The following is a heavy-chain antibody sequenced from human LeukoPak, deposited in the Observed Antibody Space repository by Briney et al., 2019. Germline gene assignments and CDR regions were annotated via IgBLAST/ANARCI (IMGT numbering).Heavy chain of an antibody. CDR3: ARDRTYCSGGSCYPSYYYGMDV. Sequence: ASVKVSCKASGCTFSSYAISWVRQAPGQGLEWMGRIIPIFGIANYAQKFQGRVTITADKSTSTAYMELSSLRSEDTAVYYCARDRTYCSGGSCYPSYYYGMDVSGQGNTVTVSS. CDR2: IIPIFGIA. CDR1: GCTFSSYA. D-gene: IGHD2-15*01. V-gene: IGHV1-69*04. J-gene: IGHJ6*02.